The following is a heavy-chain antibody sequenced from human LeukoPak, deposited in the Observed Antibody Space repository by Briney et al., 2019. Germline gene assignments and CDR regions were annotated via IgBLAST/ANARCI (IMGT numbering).Heavy chain of an antibody. CDR3: ARGRTTFLLFVGLLKVTGIWLDH. CDR1: GYTFTSYD. D-gene: IGHD3-10*01. Sequence: ASVKLSCNASGYTFTSYDINWVRQATGQGLEWMGRMNPNSRNRRYAKNFQGSVSMTTNTSISTAYMELSRLKSEDTAVYYCARGRTTFLLFVGLLKVTGIWLDHWAQGTVVSVSS. CDR2: MNPNSRNR. J-gene: IGHJ5*02. V-gene: IGHV1-8*01.